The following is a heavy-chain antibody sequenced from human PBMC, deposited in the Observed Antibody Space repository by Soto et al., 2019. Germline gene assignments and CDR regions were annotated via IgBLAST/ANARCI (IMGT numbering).Heavy chain of an antibody. V-gene: IGHV3-11*05. Sequence: QVQLVESGGGLVKPGGSPRLSCAASGFTFSDYYMSWIRQAPGKGLEWVSYISSSSSYTNYADSVKGRFTISRDNAKNSLYLQMNSLRAEDTAVYYCARNKGYYDSSGYYTFDYWGQGTLVTVSS. D-gene: IGHD3-22*01. CDR2: ISSSSSYT. CDR3: ARNKGYYDSSGYYTFDY. CDR1: GFTFSDYY. J-gene: IGHJ4*02.